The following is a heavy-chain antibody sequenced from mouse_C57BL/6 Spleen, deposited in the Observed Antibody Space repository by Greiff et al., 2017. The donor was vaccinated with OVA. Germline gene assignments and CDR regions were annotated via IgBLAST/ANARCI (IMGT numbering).Heavy chain of an antibody. D-gene: IGHD1-1*01. J-gene: IGHJ3*01. CDR3: ARDYGSSTGFAY. Sequence: VQLQQSGAELARPGASVKLSCKASGYTFTSYGISWVKQRTGQGLEWIGEIYPRSGNTYYNEKFKGKATLTADKSSSTAYMELSSLTSEDSAVYFFARDYGSSTGFAYWGQGTLVSVSA. V-gene: IGHV1-81*01. CDR2: IYPRSGNT. CDR1: GYTFTSYG.